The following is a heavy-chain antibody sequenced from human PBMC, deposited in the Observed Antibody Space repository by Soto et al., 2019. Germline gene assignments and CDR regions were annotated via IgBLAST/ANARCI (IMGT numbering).Heavy chain of an antibody. CDR2: IKSDTEGGTI. D-gene: IGHD6-19*01. J-gene: IGHJ4*02. V-gene: IGHV3-15*07. Sequence: EVQLVESGGGLVKPGGSLRLSCAGSGFTFSNVWMNWVRQAPGQGLEWVGRIKSDTEGGTIDYAAPVKGRFTISRDDSNNTLYLQRDSLKPEDAATEYCTPLALKYNSDWYPLSDWGQGTRVTGSS. CDR1: GFTFSNVW. CDR3: TPLALKYNSDWYPLSD.